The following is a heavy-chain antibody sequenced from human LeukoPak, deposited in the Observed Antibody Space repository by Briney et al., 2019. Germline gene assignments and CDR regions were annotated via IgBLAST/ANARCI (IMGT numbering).Heavy chain of an antibody. Sequence: GGSLRLSCAASGFIFRNYAMSWVRQGPGQGPEWVTAISGNDDSTYYADSVKGRFTISRDNSRNTLYLQMNSLRAEDTAIYYCAKGGSGVPRALASWGQGTLVTASS. CDR2: ISGNDDST. J-gene: IGHJ4*02. D-gene: IGHD2-15*01. V-gene: IGHV3-23*01. CDR3: AKGGSGVPRALAS. CDR1: GFIFRNYA.